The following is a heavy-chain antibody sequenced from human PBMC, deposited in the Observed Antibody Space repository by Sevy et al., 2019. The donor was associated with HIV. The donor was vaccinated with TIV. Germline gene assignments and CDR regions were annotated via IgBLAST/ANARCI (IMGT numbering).Heavy chain of an antibody. Sequence: SETLSLTCTVSGDSLSSNDYYWAWIRQPPGKGLDGIGRIYYSGSTYYNPSLKSRVTISVDTSKNQFSLTLRSVTAADTAVYYCAREGPRIAQFDYWGQGTLVTVSS. CDR3: AREGPRIAQFDY. V-gene: IGHV4-39*02. CDR1: GDSLSSNDYY. J-gene: IGHJ4*02. D-gene: IGHD6-13*01. CDR2: IYYSGST.